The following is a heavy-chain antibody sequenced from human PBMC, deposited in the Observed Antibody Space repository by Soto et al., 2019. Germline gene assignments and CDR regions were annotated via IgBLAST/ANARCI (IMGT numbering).Heavy chain of an antibody. Sequence: QLQLQESGPGLVRPSGNLSITCAVSGGFTSTNNWWSWVRQPPGKGLEWIGDAYHSGSTEYNPSLKSRVSISVDKSKNQISLKLTSATAADTAVYYCARSPPSSYYGGSGTFDYWGQGTLVTVSS. V-gene: IGHV4-4*02. D-gene: IGHD3-10*01. J-gene: IGHJ4*02. CDR1: GGFTSTNNW. CDR3: ARSPPSSYYGGSGTFDY. CDR2: AYHSGST.